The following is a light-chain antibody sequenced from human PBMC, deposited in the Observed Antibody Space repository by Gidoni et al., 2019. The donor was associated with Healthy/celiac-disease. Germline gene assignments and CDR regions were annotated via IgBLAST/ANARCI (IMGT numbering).Light chain of an antibody. CDR2: AAS. Sequence: DIQMTQSPSSLSASLGDRVTITCRASQSISSYLTWYQQKPGKAPKLLIYAASSLQSGIPSRFSGSGSGTEFTLTISSLQPEDFATYYCQQSYSTPRTFGGGTKVEIK. CDR1: QSISSY. CDR3: QQSYSTPRT. J-gene: IGKJ4*02. V-gene: IGKV1-39*01.